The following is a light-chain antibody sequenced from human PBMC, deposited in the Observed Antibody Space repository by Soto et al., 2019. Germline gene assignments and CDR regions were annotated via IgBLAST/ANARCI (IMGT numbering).Light chain of an antibody. CDR3: QQYNSYWT. J-gene: IGKJ1*01. CDR2: DAS. V-gene: IGKV1-5*01. Sequence: DIQMPQSPSTLSASVADRVTLTCRASQSISSWLAWYQQKPGKAPKLLIYDASSLESGVPSRFSGSGSGTEFTLTISSLQPDDFATYYCQQYNSYWTFGQGTKVDIK. CDR1: QSISSW.